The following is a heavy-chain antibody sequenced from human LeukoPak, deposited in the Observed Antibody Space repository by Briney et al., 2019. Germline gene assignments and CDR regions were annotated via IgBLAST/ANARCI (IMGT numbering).Heavy chain of an antibody. CDR2: ISWNSGSI. J-gene: IGHJ4*02. CDR3: AKDRSGSYQYFDY. D-gene: IGHD1-26*01. Sequence: PGGSLRLSCAASGFTFDDYAMHWVRQAPGKGLGWVSRISWNSGSIAYADSVKGRFTISRDNAKNSLYLQMNSLRAEDMALYYCAKDRSGSYQYFDYWGQGTLVTVSS. V-gene: IGHV3-9*03. CDR1: GFTFDDYA.